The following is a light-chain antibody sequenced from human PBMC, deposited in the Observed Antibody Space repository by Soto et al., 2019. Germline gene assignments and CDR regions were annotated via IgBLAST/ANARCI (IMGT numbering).Light chain of an antibody. CDR2: DVS. CDR3: CSYTSFSTYA. Sequence: QSALTQPASVSGSPGQSITISCSGTSIDVGGTNHVSWYLQHPGEAPKLIMYDVSNRPSGVSDRFFGSKADNTATLTVSGLQAEDEADYYCCSYTSFSTYAFGTGTKLTVL. V-gene: IGLV2-14*03. J-gene: IGLJ1*01. CDR1: SIDVGGTNH.